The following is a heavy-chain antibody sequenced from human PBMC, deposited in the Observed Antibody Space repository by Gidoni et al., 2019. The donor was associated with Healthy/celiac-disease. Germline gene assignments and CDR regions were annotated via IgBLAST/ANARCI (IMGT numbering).Heavy chain of an antibody. CDR2: IRYYGSNK. D-gene: IGHD6-13*01. V-gene: IGHV3-30*02. J-gene: IGHJ4*02. Sequence: QVQLVASGGGVVQPGGSLRLSCAASGFTFSSYGMHWVRQAPGKGLEGVAFIRYYGSNKYYADSVKDRFTISRDNSKNTLSLQMNSLRAEDTAVYYCAKDIERQQLVRPYDYWGQGTLVTVSS. CDR1: GFTFSSYG. CDR3: AKDIERQQLVRPYDY.